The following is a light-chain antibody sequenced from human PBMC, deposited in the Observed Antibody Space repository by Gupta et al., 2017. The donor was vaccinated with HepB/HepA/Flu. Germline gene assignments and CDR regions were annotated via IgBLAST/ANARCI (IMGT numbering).Light chain of an antibody. CDR3: TSYTSSSTLV. CDR2: NVS. Sequence: QSALTQPASVSGSPGRSITISCTETSSDVGDYNHVSWYQQHPGKAPKLMIYNVSNRPSGVSNRFSGSKSGNTASPTISGLQAEDDAYYYCTSYTSSSTLVFGGGTKLTVL. J-gene: IGLJ2*01. V-gene: IGLV2-14*03. CDR1: SSDVGDYNH.